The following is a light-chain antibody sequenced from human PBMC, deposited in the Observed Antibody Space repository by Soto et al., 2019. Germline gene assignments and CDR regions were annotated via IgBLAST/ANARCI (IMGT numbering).Light chain of an antibody. Sequence: ELVRISTHPKLSVSPRRVARVGCRTSQSISDTLAWYQQKPGQAPRLLIHGASTRATGFPARFSGSGSGTDFTLTISSLQSDDFAVYYCQQYNNCPWTYGQGTKVDIK. CDR1: QSISDT. CDR3: QQYNNCPWT. V-gene: IGKV3-15*01. J-gene: IGKJ1*01. CDR2: GAS.